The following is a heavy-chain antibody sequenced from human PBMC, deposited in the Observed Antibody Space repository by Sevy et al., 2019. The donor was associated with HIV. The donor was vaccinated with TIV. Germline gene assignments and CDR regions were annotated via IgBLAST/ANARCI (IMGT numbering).Heavy chain of an antibody. D-gene: IGHD1-1*01. J-gene: IGHJ4*02. CDR1: GFTVSSNY. V-gene: IGHV3-53*04. Sequence: GGSLRLSCAASGFTVSSNYMSWVRQAPGKGLEWVSVIYSGGSTYYADSVKGRFTISRHSSKNTPYLQMNSLRAEDTAVYYCARVSGPGYYFDYWGQGTLVTVSS. CDR3: ARVSGPGYYFDY. CDR2: IYSGGST.